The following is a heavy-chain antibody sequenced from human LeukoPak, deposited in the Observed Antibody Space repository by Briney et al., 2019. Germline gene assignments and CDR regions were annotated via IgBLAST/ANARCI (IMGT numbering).Heavy chain of an antibody. Sequence: ASVKVSCKASGYTLTGRYIHWVRQAPGQGLEWMGRINPDSGDTDYVQMFEGRVTMTRDTSISTAYMELRRLRSDDTAVYYCARGGDMPARPFDYWGQGTLVPVFS. CDR3: ARGGDMPARPFDY. D-gene: IGHD6-6*01. V-gene: IGHV1-2*02. CDR2: INPDSGDT. J-gene: IGHJ4*02. CDR1: GYTLTGRY.